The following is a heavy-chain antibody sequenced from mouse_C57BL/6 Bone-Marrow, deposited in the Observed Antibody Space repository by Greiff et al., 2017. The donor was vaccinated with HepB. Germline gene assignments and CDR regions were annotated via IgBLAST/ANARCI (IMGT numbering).Heavy chain of an antibody. V-gene: IGHV5-6*01. D-gene: IGHD2-1*01. CDR2: ISSGGSYT. Sequence: VQLKESGGDLVKPGGSLKLSCAASGFTFSSYGMSWVRQTPDKRLEWVATISSGGSYTYYPDSVKGRFTISRNNAKNTLYLQMSSLKSEDTAMYYCARSPPLPAYWGQGTLVTVSA. CDR3: ARSPPLPAY. CDR1: GFTFSSYG. J-gene: IGHJ3*01.